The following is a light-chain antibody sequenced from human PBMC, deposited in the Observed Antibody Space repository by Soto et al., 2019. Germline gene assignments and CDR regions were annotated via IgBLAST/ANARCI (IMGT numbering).Light chain of an antibody. CDR3: QQYNNWPPWT. CDR1: QSVYIN. CDR2: GAS. J-gene: IGKJ2*02. V-gene: IGKV3-15*01. Sequence: EIVLTQSPAVLSVSPGDRVTLSCRASQSVYINVAWYQQKPGQTPRLLIYGASTRATGISARFSGSGSGTDFTLTISSLQSEDFAFYYCQQYNNWPPWTFGQGTKLEIK.